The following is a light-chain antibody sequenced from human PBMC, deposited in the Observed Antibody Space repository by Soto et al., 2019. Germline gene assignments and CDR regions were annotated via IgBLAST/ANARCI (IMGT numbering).Light chain of an antibody. CDR1: SSNIGSKF. J-gene: IGLJ3*02. CDR2: RDD. Sequence: QSVLTQPLSASGTPGQSVTISCSGSSSNIGSKFVYWYQHLPGTAPKLLIYRDDQRPSGVPDRFSGSKSGTSASLAISGLRSEDEGDYYCAAWDVSLSAVFGGGTKLTVL. V-gene: IGLV1-47*01. CDR3: AAWDVSLSAV.